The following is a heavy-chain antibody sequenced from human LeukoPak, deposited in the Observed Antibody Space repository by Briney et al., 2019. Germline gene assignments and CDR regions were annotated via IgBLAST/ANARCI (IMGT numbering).Heavy chain of an antibody. CDR3: ARVLDSSGPFDY. Sequence: GASVKVSCKASGYTFTTYGISWVRQAPGQGLEWMGIINPSGGSTSYAQKFQGRVTMTRDTSTSTVYMELSSLRSEDTAVYYCARVLDSSGPFDYWGQGTLVTVSS. CDR1: GYTFTTYG. D-gene: IGHD3-22*01. J-gene: IGHJ4*02. CDR2: INPSGGST. V-gene: IGHV1-46*01.